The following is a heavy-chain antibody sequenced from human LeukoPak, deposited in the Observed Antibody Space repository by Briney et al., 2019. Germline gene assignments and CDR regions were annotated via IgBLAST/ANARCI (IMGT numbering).Heavy chain of an antibody. CDR3: AKNYYDSSGPFLV. CDR1: GFTFSSYA. CDR2: TSGSGGST. D-gene: IGHD3-22*01. Sequence: GGSLRLSCAASGFTFSSYAMSWVRQAPGKGLEWVSATSGSGGSTYYADSVKGRFTISRDNSKNTLYLQMNSLRAEDTAVYYCAKNYYDSSGPFLVWGQGTMVTVSS. V-gene: IGHV3-23*01. J-gene: IGHJ3*01.